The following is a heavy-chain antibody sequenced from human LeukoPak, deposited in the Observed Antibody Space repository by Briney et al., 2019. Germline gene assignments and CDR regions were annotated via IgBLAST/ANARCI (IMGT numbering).Heavy chain of an antibody. Sequence: ASVKVSCKASGCTFTGYYMHWVRQAPGQGLEWMGWINPNSGGTNYAQKFQGRVTMTRDTSISTAYMELSRLRSDDTAAYYCASLTYDILTGYYAGGFDYWGQGTLVTVSS. CDR2: INPNSGGT. CDR1: GCTFTGYY. V-gene: IGHV1-2*02. CDR3: ASLTYDILTGYYAGGFDY. J-gene: IGHJ4*02. D-gene: IGHD3-9*01.